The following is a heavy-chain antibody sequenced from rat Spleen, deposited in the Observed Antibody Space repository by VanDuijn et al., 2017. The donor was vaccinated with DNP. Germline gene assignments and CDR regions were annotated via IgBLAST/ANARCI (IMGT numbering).Heavy chain of an antibody. V-gene: IGHV3-1*01. CDR1: GYSITSNY. Sequence: EVQLQESGPGLVRPSQSLSLTCSVTGYSITSNYWGWIRKFPSNKMEWMGYISYSGNTSYNPSLKSRISITRDTSKNQFFLQLNSVTTEDTATYYCARYYSSYRGVMDAWGQGASVTVSS. CDR2: ISYSGNT. D-gene: IGHD1-2*01. CDR3: ARYYSSYRGVMDA. J-gene: IGHJ4*01.